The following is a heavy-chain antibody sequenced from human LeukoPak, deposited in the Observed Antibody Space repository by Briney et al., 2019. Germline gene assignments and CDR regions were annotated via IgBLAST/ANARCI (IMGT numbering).Heavy chain of an antibody. CDR1: GFTFSSYW. CDR3: AREGAAGVFDY. V-gene: IGHV3-7*01. D-gene: IGHD6-13*01. CDR2: IKQDGSEK. Sequence: GGSLRLSCAASGFTFSSYWMCWVRRAPGKGLEWVANIKQDGSEKYYVDSVKGRFTISRDNAKNSLYLQMNSLRAEDTAVYYCAREGAAGVFDYWGQGTLVTVSS. J-gene: IGHJ4*02.